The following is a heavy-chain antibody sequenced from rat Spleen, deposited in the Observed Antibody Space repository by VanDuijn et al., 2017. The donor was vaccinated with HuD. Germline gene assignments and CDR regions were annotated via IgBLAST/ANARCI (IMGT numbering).Heavy chain of an antibody. D-gene: IGHD1-8*01. Sequence: EVRLVESGGGLVRPGRSLKLSCAASGFTFSDYNMAWVRQAPKKGLEWVATISYDDSSTYYRDSVKGRFTISRDNAKSTLYLQMNSLRSEDTATYYCARPHSSHYVMDAWGQGASVTVSS. V-gene: IGHV5-7*01. CDR2: ISYDDSST. J-gene: IGHJ4*01. CDR3: ARPHSSHYVMDA. CDR1: GFTFSDYN.